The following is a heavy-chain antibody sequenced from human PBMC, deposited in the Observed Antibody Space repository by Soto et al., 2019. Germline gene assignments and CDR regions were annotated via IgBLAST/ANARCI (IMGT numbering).Heavy chain of an antibody. CDR1: GYTFTTSG. V-gene: IGHV1-18*04. CDR2: ISAKSGNT. D-gene: IGHD1-7*01. J-gene: IGHJ4*02. CDR3: TRAGASDWNYVSTSS. Sequence: QLVQFGAEVKKPGASVKVSCKASGYTFTTSGFNWVRQAPGQGLEWMGWISAKSGNTNYAQKLQGRVTMTTDTSTSTVYMELKSLTSDDTAIYYCTRAGASDWNYVSTSSWGQGTLVTVSS.